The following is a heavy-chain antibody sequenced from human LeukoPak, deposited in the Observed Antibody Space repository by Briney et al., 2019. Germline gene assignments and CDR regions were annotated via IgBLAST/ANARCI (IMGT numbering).Heavy chain of an antibody. V-gene: IGHV3-48*02. CDR1: GFTFSSYS. Sequence: GRSLRLSCAASGFTFSSYSMNWVRQAPGKGLEWVSYISSSSSTIYYADSVKGRFTISRDNAKNSLYLQMNSLRDEDTAVYYCAREELDYYDSSGYSDYWGQGTLVTVSS. J-gene: IGHJ4*02. CDR2: ISSSSSTI. CDR3: AREELDYYDSSGYSDY. D-gene: IGHD3-22*01.